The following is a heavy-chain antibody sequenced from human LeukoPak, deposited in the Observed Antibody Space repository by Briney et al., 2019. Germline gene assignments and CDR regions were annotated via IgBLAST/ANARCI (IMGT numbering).Heavy chain of an antibody. J-gene: IGHJ4*02. D-gene: IGHD1-7*01. Sequence: GGSLRLSCEGSGFTFSSYEMNWVRQAPGKGLEWVSYISSGGSTIYYADSVKGRFTISRDNAKNSLYLQMISLRAEDTAVYYCARGGTWNSGFDCWGQGTLVTVSS. V-gene: IGHV3-48*03. CDR3: ARGGTWNSGFDC. CDR2: ISSGGSTI. CDR1: GFTFSSYE.